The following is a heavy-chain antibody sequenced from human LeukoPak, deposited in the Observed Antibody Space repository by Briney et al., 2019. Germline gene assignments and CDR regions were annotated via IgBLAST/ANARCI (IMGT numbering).Heavy chain of an antibody. CDR1: GFTFSSYW. J-gene: IGHJ5*02. CDR3: ARETKPYDFWSGYYSNWFDP. V-gene: IGHV3-7*01. D-gene: IGHD3-3*01. CDR2: IKQDGSEK. Sequence: PGGSLILSCAASGFTFSSYWMSWVRQAPGKGLEWVANIKQDGSEKYYVDSVKGRFTISRDNAKNSLYLQMNSLRAEDTAVYYCARETKPYDFWSGYYSNWFDPWGQGTLVTVSS.